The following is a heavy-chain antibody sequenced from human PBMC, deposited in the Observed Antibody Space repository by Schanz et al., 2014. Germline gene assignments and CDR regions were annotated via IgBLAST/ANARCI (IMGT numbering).Heavy chain of an antibody. J-gene: IGHJ6*02. V-gene: IGHV4-59*01. CDR3: AGTRDYYGSGSYSYYYYYGMDV. Sequence: QVQLQESGPGLVKPSETLSLTCTVSGGSISSYYWSWIRQPPGKGLEWIGYIYYSGSTNYNPSLKSRVTISVDTSKNQFSLKLSSVTAADTAVYHCAGTRDYYGSGSYSYYYYYGMDVWGQGTTVTVSS. CDR1: GGSISSYY. D-gene: IGHD3-10*01. CDR2: IYYSGST.